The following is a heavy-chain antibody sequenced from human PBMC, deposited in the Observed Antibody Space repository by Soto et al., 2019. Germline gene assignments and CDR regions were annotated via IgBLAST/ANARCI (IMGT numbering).Heavy chain of an antibody. CDR2: IYYSGST. Sequence: SETLSLTCTVSGGSISSSSYYWGWIRQPPGKGLEWIGSIYYSGSTYYNPSLKSRVTISVDTSKNQFSLKLSSVTAADTAVYYCARDRYQGGYFDWLLPDFWGQGTLVTVSS. V-gene: IGHV4-39*07. D-gene: IGHD3-9*01. CDR3: ARDRYQGGYFDWLLPDF. CDR1: GGSISSSSYY. J-gene: IGHJ4*02.